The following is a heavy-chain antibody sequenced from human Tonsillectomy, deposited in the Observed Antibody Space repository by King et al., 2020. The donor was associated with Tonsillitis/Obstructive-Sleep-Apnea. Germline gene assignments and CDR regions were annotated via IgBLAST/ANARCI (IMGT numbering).Heavy chain of an antibody. J-gene: IGHJ4*02. Sequence: LQLQESGPGLVKPSETLSLTCTVTGVSISSKNYYWGWIRQPPGQGLEWIGSVYYSGSTHYNPSLKSRGTISVDTSKNQVSLRLSSVTAADTAICYCARILGSGSRLDYWGQGTLATVSS. CDR2: VYYSGST. CDR1: GVSISSKNYY. V-gene: IGHV4-39*01. D-gene: IGHD3-22*01. CDR3: ARILGSGSRLDY.